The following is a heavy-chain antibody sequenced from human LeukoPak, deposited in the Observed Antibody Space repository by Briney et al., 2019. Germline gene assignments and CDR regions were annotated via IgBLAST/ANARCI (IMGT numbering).Heavy chain of an antibody. CDR3: AKAQYSSGWYEVDY. V-gene: IGHV3-9*01. J-gene: IGHJ4*02. D-gene: IGHD6-19*01. CDR2: ISWNSGSI. Sequence: GRSLRLSCAASGFTFDDYAIHWVRQAPGKGLEWVSGISWNSGSIGYADSVKGRFAISRDNAKNSLYLQMNSLRAEDTALYYCAKAQYSSGWYEVDYWGQGTLVTVSS. CDR1: GFTFDDYA.